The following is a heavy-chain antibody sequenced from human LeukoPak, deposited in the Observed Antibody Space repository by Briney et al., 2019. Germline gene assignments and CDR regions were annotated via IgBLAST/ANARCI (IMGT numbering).Heavy chain of an antibody. CDR1: GGSISSGGYY. J-gene: IGHJ4*02. CDR3: ARGRPDYYDSSGYHLEY. CDR2: IYYSGST. Sequence: SETLSLTCTVSGGSISSGGYYWSWIRQHPGKGLEWIGYIYYSGSTYYNPSLKSRVTISVDTFKNQFSLKLSSVTAADTAVYYCARGRPDYYDSSGYHLEYWGQGTLVTVSS. V-gene: IGHV4-31*03. D-gene: IGHD3-22*01.